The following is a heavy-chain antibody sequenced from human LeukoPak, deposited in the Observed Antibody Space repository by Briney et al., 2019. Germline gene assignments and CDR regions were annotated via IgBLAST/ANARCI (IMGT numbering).Heavy chain of an antibody. J-gene: IGHJ6*03. CDR2: ISAYNSNT. V-gene: IGHV1-18*01. CDR3: ARVDPIVVVVAATPSYYYYMDV. Sequence: ASVKVSCKASGYTFTSYGISWVRQAPGQGLEWMGWISAYNSNTNYAQKLQGRVTMTTDTSTSTAYMELRSLRSDDTAVYYCARVDPIVVVVAATPSYYYYMDVWGKGTTVTVSS. CDR1: GYTFTSYG. D-gene: IGHD2-15*01.